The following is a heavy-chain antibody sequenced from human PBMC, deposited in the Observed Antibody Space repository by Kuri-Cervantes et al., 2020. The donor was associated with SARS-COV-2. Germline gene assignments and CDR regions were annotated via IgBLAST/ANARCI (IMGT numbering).Heavy chain of an antibody. Sequence: SETLSLTCAVYGGSFSGYYWSWIRQPPGKGLEWIGEINHSGSTNYNPSLKSRVTISVDTSKNQFSLKLSSVTAADTAVYYCARGRYHYGSGSPNFDYWGQGTLVTVSS. CDR1: GGSFSGYY. D-gene: IGHD3-10*01. J-gene: IGHJ4*02. V-gene: IGHV4-34*01. CDR3: ARGRYHYGSGSPNFDY. CDR2: INHSGST.